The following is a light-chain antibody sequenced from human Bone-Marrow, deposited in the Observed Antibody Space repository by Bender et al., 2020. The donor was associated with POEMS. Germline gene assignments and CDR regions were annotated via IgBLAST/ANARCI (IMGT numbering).Light chain of an antibody. CDR3: QSWGSNTAV. CDR1: KLGEEY. V-gene: IGLV3-1*01. J-gene: IGLJ2*01. Sequence: SYELTQPPSVSVSPGQTATITCSGEKLGEEYACWYQQKPGQSPVVVIYQDTKRPSGIPERFSGSTSGNTASLTISGTQTMDEADYYCQSWGSNTAVVGGGTKLTVL. CDR2: QDT.